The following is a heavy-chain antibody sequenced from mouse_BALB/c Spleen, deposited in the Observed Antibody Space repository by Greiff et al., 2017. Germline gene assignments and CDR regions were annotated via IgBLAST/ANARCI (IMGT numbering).Heavy chain of an antibody. CDR3: ALNWDWFAY. CDR1: GYSFTSYY. V-gene: IGHV1-66*01. J-gene: IGHJ3*01. D-gene: IGHD4-1*01. CDR2: IFPGSGNT. Sequence: VQLQQSGPELVKPGASVKISCKASGYSFTSYYIHWVKQRPGQGLEWIGWIFPGSGNTKYDPKFQGKATITADTSSNTAYLQLSSLTSEDTAVYYCALNWDWFAYWGQGTLVTVSA.